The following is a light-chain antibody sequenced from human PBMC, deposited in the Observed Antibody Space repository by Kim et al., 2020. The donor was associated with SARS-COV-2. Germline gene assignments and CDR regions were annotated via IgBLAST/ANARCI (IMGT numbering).Light chain of an antibody. Sequence: SASVGDRVTITRRASQGIYIYLAWYQQKPGKVPKLLIYDASKLESGFPSRFSGRGSGTSFSLTINSLQPEDVATYYCQKYDVAPYTLGQGTKLEI. V-gene: IGKV1-27*01. J-gene: IGKJ2*01. CDR1: QGIYIY. CDR2: DAS. CDR3: QKYDVAPYT.